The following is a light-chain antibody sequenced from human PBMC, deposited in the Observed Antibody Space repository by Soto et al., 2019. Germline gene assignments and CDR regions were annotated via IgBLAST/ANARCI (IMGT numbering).Light chain of an antibody. CDR1: QSIGDW. Sequence: DIQMTQSPPSLSASIGDRVSITCRASQSIGDWLAWYQHKPGKAPKLLISDASTLKSGVPSRFSGSGSGTEFTLTISSLQPDDSATYYCQQHHSYSETFGPGTKVDIK. V-gene: IGKV1-5*01. CDR3: QQHHSYSET. J-gene: IGKJ1*01. CDR2: DAS.